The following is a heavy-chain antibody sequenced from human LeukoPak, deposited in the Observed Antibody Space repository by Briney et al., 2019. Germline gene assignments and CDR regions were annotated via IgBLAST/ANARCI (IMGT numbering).Heavy chain of an antibody. Sequence: SETLSLTCAVYGGSFSGYYWSWIRQPPGKGLEWIGEINHSGSTNYNPSLKSRVTISVDTSKNQFSLKLSSVTAADTAVYYCARGLDGMDVWGQGTTVTVSS. CDR3: ARGLDGMDV. CDR2: INHSGST. CDR1: GGSFSGYY. J-gene: IGHJ6*02. V-gene: IGHV4-34*01.